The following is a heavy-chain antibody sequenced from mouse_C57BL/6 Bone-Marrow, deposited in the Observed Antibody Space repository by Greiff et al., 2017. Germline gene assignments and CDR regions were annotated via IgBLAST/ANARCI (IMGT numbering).Heavy chain of an antibody. J-gene: IGHJ2*01. Sequence: VQLQQSGTELVKPGASVKLSCKASGYTFTSYCMHWVKQRPGQGLEWIGNINPSNGGTNYNEKFKSKATLTVDTSSSTAYMQLSSLTSEDSAVYYCARSGYYGSSYVDYWGQGTTLTVSS. CDR2: INPSNGGT. V-gene: IGHV1-53*01. CDR3: ARSGYYGSSYVDY. D-gene: IGHD1-1*01. CDR1: GYTFTSYC.